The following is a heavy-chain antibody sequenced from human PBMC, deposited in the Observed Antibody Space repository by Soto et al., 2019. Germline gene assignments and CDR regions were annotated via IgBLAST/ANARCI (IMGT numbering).Heavy chain of an antibody. CDR3: SGVWGGAFNF. CDR2: INHSGST. CDR1: RGYFRSYS. J-gene: IGHJ3*01. V-gene: IGHV4-34*03. Sequence: SVTRSLTCSLGRGYFRSYSWSSIRQRQWKGLEWIGEINHSGSTNYKPSLKSRVTISVDTSKNQFSLKLSSVTAADTAVYYCSGVWGGAFNFWGQRTIVPVS. D-gene: IGHD7-27*01.